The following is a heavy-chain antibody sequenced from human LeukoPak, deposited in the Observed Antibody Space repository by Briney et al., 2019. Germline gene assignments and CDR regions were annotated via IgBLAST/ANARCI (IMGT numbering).Heavy chain of an antibody. D-gene: IGHD6-6*01. CDR1: GGSISSYY. CDR3: ARVVTYSSSPTDWFDP. V-gene: IGHV4-59*12. J-gene: IGHJ5*02. Sequence: SETLSLTCTVSGGSISSYYWSWIRQPPGKGLEWIGYIYYSGSTNYNPSLKSRVTISVDTSKNQFSLKLSSVTAADTAVYYCARVVTYSSSPTDWFDPWGQGTLVTVSS. CDR2: IYYSGST.